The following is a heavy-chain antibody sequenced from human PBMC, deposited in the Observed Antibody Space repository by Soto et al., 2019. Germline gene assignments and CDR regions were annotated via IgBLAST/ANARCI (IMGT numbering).Heavy chain of an antibody. V-gene: IGHV4-59*01. Sequence: SETLSLTCTVSGGSISSYYWSWIRQPPGKGLEWIGYIYYSGSTNYNPSLKSRVTISVDTSKNQFSLKLSSVTAADTAVYYCVRDLSVGWYPSYYYYDGMDVWGQGTKVT. D-gene: IGHD6-19*01. J-gene: IGHJ6*02. CDR2: IYYSGST. CDR3: VRDLSVGWYPSYYYYDGMDV. CDR1: GGSISSYY.